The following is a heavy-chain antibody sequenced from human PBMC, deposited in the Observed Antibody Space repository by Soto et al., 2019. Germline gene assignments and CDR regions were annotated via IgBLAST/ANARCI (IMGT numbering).Heavy chain of an antibody. Sequence: EVQLLESGGGLVQPGGSLRLSCAASGFTFSSYAMSWVRQAPGKGLEWVSAISGSGGSTYYADSVKGRFTISRDNSKNTLYLQMNSLRAEDTAVYYCAKDKRVATSWPGDYFDYWGQGTLVTVSS. CDR2: ISGSGGST. J-gene: IGHJ4*02. CDR3: AKDKRVATSWPGDYFDY. CDR1: GFTFSSYA. D-gene: IGHD5-12*01. V-gene: IGHV3-23*01.